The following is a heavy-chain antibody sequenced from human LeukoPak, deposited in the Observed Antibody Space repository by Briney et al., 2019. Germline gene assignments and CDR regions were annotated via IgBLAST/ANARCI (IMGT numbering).Heavy chain of an antibody. V-gene: IGHV3-48*01. J-gene: IGHJ4*02. CDR2: ISSSTSTI. Sequence: GGSLRLSCAASGFTFSTYGMNWVRQAPGKGLEWVSYISSSTSTIYYADSVKGRFSISRDNSKNTLYLQMNSLRAEDTAVYYCAKGGYYDNIDYWGQGTLVTVS. D-gene: IGHD3-22*01. CDR1: GFTFSTYG. CDR3: AKGGYYDNIDY.